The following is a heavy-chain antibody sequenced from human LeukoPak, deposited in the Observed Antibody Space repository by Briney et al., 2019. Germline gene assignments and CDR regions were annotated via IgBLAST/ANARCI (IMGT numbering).Heavy chain of an antibody. CDR2: ISSSSSYI. CDR3: ARGPLAAAGDY. CDR1: GFTFSSYS. D-gene: IGHD6-13*01. V-gene: IGHV3-21*01. J-gene: IGHJ4*02. Sequence: GGSLRLTCAASGFTFSSYSMNWVRQAPGKGLEWVSSISSSSSYIYYADSVKGRFTISRDNAKNSLYLQMNSLRAEDTAVYYCARGPLAAAGDYWGQGTLVTVSS.